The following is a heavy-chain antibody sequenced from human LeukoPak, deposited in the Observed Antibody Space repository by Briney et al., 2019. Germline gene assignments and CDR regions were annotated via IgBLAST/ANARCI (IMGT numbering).Heavy chain of an antibody. V-gene: IGHV1-69*04. CDR2: IIPILGIA. Sequence: SVKVSCKASGGTFSSYAISWVRQAPGQGLEWMGRIIPILGIANYAQKFQGRVTITADKSTSTAYMELSSLRSEDTAVYYCASGRGDGYSYGYGFDYWGQGTLVTVSS. CDR1: GGTFSSYA. CDR3: ASGRGDGYSYGYGFDY. D-gene: IGHD5-18*01. J-gene: IGHJ4*02.